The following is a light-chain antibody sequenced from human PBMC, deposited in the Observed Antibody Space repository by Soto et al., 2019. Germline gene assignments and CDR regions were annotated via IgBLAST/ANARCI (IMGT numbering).Light chain of an antibody. V-gene: IGKV1-39*01. CDR3: QQSYVTPRT. CDR1: RSISNF. CDR2: DAS. Sequence: DIPMTQSPSSLSASIGDRVTITWRTSRSISNFLNWYQHKAGKAPRLLIYDASSLQGGVPSRFSGSGSGTYFTLTISSLQPDDFATYYCQQSYVTPRTFGPGTKVDIK. J-gene: IGKJ1*01.